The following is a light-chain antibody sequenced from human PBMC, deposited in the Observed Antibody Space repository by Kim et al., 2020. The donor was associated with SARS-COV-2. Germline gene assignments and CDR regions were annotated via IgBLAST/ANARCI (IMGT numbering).Light chain of an antibody. V-gene: IGLV6-57*03. J-gene: IGLJ3*02. CDR1: SGSIDDNY. CDR2: EDD. Sequence: GKTGTISCTRSSGSIDDNYVQWYQQRPGGAPTTVIYEDDQRPSGVSDRFSGSIDNSSNSASLTISGLKTEDEADYYCQSYNRSNVVFGGGTQLTVL. CDR3: QSYNRSNVV.